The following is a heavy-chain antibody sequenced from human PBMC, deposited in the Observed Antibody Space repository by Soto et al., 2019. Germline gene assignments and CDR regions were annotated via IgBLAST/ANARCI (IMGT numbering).Heavy chain of an antibody. CDR3: ARVSATTKKSDAFDI. Sequence: PGGSLRLSCAASGFTFSSYGMHWVRQAPGKGLEWVAVIWYDGSNKYYADSVKGRFTISRDNAKNSLYLQMNSLRAEDTAVYYCARVSATTKKSDAFDIWGQGTMVTVSS. CDR2: IWYDGSNK. V-gene: IGHV3-33*01. CDR1: GFTFSSYG. J-gene: IGHJ3*02. D-gene: IGHD6-25*01.